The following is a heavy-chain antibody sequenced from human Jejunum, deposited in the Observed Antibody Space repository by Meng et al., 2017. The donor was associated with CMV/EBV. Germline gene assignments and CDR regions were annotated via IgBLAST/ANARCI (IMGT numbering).Heavy chain of an antibody. D-gene: IGHD2-2*01. CDR1: GLIYTCDA. Sequence: QVQMVLSGSEVNMPGAAVKVDSEDSGLIYTCDAIISLREGPGQGLKYMGWNSAYNGNTHYAQALQCRVTMTTDTSTSTAYMELRSLRFDDTAVYYCARFYCSSTSCPHVLFDYWGQGTLVTVSS. CDR3: ARFYCSSTSCPHVLFDY. V-gene: IGHV1-18*01. CDR2: NSAYNGNT. J-gene: IGHJ4*02.